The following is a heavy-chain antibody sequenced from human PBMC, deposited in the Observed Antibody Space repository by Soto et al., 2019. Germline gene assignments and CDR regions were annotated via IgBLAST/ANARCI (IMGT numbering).Heavy chain of an antibody. CDR2: IFYSGST. Sequence: PSETLSLTCTVSGGSISSGDYYRSWIRQPPGKGLEWIGYIFYSGSTYYNPSLKSRVTISVDTSKNQFSLKLSSVTAADTAVYYCARGVGGYTYGSRAVYYYYGMDVWGQGTTVTVSS. J-gene: IGHJ6*02. CDR1: GGSISSGDYY. CDR3: ARGVGGYTYGSRAVYYYYGMDV. D-gene: IGHD5-18*01. V-gene: IGHV4-30-4*01.